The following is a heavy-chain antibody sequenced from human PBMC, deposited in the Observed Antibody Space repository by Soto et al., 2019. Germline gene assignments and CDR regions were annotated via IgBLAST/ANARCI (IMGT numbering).Heavy chain of an antibody. J-gene: IGHJ6*01. CDR1: GGSISSYY. D-gene: IGHD6-19*01. CDR2: IYYSGST. CDR3: ARDRXWEQWLVARGEYYGMDV. Sequence: WESLSLTCTVSGGSISSYYWSWIRQPPGKGLEWIGYIYYSGSTNYNPSLKSRVTISVDTSKNQFSLKLSSVTAADTAVYYCARDRXWEQWLVARGEYYGMDVWGQGTTVTVSS. V-gene: IGHV4-59*01.